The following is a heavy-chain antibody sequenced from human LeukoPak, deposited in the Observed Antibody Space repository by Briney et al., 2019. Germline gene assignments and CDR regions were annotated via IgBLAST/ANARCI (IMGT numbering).Heavy chain of an antibody. J-gene: IGHJ3*02. CDR2: ISSSSSTI. V-gene: IGHV3-48*01. D-gene: IGHD1-26*01. CDR3: ARDVVGATFSGAFDI. CDR1: GFTFSSYS. Sequence: GGSLRLSCAASGFTFSSYSMNWVRQAPGKGLEWVSYISSSSSTIYYADSVKGRFTISRDNAKNSLYLQMNSLRAEDTAVYYCARDVVGATFSGAFDIWGQGTMVTVSS.